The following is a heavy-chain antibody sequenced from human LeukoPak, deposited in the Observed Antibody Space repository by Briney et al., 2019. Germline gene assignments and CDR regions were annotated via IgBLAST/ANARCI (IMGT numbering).Heavy chain of an antibody. V-gene: IGHV1-2*02. D-gene: IGHD2-2*03. CDR1: GYTFTGYY. CDR2: INPNSGGT. CDR3: ASGVVIVVVPAAPGDYYYGMDV. Sequence: GASVKVSCKASGYTFTGYYMHWVRQAPGQGLEWMGWINPNSGGTNYAQKFQGRVTMTRDTSISTAYMELSRLRSDDTAVYYCASGVVIVVVPAAPGDYYYGMDVWGQGTTVTVSS. J-gene: IGHJ6*02.